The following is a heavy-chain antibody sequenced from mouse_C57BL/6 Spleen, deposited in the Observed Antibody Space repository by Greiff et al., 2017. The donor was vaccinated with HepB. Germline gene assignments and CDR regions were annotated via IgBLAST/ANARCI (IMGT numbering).Heavy chain of an antibody. D-gene: IGHD2-4*01. J-gene: IGHJ2*01. CDR1: GYTFTDYY. Sequence: EVQLQQSGPELVKPGASVKISCKASGYTFTDYYMNWVKQSHGKSLEWIGDINPNNGGTSYNQKFKGKATLTVDKSSSTAYMELRSLTSEDSAVYYCARRIHYDYDVGYFDYWGQGTTLTVSS. V-gene: IGHV1-26*01. CDR2: INPNNGGT. CDR3: ARRIHYDYDVGYFDY.